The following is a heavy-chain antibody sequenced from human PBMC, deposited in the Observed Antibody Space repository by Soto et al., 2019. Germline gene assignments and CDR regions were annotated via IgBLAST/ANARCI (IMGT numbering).Heavy chain of an antibody. D-gene: IGHD6-19*01. CDR2: MHHSGST. J-gene: IGHJ4*02. CDR1: GVSITSHY. CDR3: ARLRSGPDNGWYWAFDY. V-gene: IGHV4-59*08. Sequence: SETLSLTCTVSGVSITSHYWSWIRQSPGKGLEWIAYMHHSGSTNYNPSLKSRVTVSIDTSKSQVSLRLSSVTAADTAVYFCARLRSGPDNGWYWAFDYWGQGTLVTVS.